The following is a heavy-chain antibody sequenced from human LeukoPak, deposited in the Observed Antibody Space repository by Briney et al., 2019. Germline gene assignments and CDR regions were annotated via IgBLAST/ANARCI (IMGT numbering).Heavy chain of an antibody. CDR1: GVSISSFY. D-gene: IGHD3-22*01. CDR3: ARSPPYYYDGSGYCVYCFDY. V-gene: IGHV4-4*07. CDR2: IYNTGTT. Sequence: SETLSLTCTVSGVSISSFYWTWIRQPAGKGLEWVGRIYNTGTTDYNTSLMSRVTMSVDRSKNQFSLKLSSVTAADTAVYYCARSPPYYYDGSGYCVYCFDYWGQGILVTVSS. J-gene: IGHJ4*02.